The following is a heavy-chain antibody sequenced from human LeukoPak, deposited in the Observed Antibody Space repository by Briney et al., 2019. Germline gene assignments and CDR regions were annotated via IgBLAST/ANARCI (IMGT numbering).Heavy chain of an antibody. D-gene: IGHD6-19*01. J-gene: IGHJ4*02. CDR3: ARAKKSVAGFFDY. CDR1: ADSITTYY. Sequence: PSETLSLTCTVSADSITTYYWSSVRQPPGKGLEWIGYIFYRGSTNYNPSLKSRVSISLDTSKNQLSLKLSSVTAADTAVYYCARAKKSVAGFFDYWGQGSLVIVSS. V-gene: IGHV4-59*01. CDR2: IFYRGST.